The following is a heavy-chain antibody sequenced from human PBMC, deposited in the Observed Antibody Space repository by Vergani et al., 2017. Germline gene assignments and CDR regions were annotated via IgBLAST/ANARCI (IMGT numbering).Heavy chain of an antibody. D-gene: IGHD3-3*01. J-gene: IGHJ4*02. CDR2: IFSNDEK. Sequence: QVTLKESGPVLVKPTETLTLTCTVSGFSLSNARMGVSWIRQPPGKALEWLAHIFSNDEKSYSTSLKSRLTISKDTSKSQVVLTMTNMDPVDTATYYCARIRRRITIFGVVIASFDYWGQGTLSPSPQ. V-gene: IGHV2-26*01. CDR1: GFSLSNARMG. CDR3: ARIRRRITIFGVVIASFDY.